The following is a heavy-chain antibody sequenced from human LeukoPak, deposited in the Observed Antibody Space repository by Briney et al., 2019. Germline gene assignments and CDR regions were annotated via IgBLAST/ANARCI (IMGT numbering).Heavy chain of an antibody. CDR1: GFTLSNYG. V-gene: IGHV3-30*02. CDR2: IRYEGGNK. J-gene: IGHJ6*03. Sequence: GGSLRLSCAASGFTLSNYGMEWVRQAPGKGLEGVAFIRYEGGNKYYADSVKGRFTISRDNSKNTLYLQMNSLRTEDTAVYYCAKDEVTRGYYYVDVWGKGTTVTVSS. CDR3: AKDEVTRGYYYVDV. D-gene: IGHD4-11*01.